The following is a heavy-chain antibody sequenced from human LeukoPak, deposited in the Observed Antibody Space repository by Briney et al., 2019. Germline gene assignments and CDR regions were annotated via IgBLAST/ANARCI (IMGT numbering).Heavy chain of an antibody. V-gene: IGHV3-23*01. Sequence: GGSLRLSCAASGFTSRRYAMSSVRRAPAQGLEWVSAIRGSGVSTSYADSVKGRFTISRDNSKNTPYLQMNSLRAEDTAVYYCANSRGYRLYYFDYWGQGTLVTVSS. CDR3: ANSRGYRLYYFDY. CDR2: IRGSGVST. D-gene: IGHD5-18*01. J-gene: IGHJ4*02. CDR1: GFTSRRYA.